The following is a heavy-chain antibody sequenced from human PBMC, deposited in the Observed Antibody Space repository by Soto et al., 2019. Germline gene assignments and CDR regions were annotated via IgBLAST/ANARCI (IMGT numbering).Heavy chain of an antibody. CDR1: GGSISSSSYY. V-gene: IGHV4-39*01. CDR2: IYYSGST. CDR3: ASTGVPRGRGSYFDY. D-gene: IGHD3-10*01. J-gene: IGHJ4*02. Sequence: QLQLQESGPGLVKPSETLSLTCTVSGGSISSSSYYWGWIRQPPGKGLEWIGSIYYSGSTYYNPSLKSRVTISVDTSKNQFSLKLSSVTAADTAVYYCASTGVPRGRGSYFDYWGQGTLVTVSS.